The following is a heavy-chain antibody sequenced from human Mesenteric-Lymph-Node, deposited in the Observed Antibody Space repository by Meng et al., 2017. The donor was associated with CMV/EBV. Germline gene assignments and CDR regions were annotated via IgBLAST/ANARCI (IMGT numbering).Heavy chain of an antibody. D-gene: IGHD3-10*01. Sequence: GESLKISRAASGFTFSSYEMNWVRQAPGKGLEWVSYIRSSGSTIYYADSVKGRFTISRDNAKNSLYLQMNSLRAEDTALYYCARGQIGDYYYGMDVWGQGTTVTVSS. J-gene: IGHJ6*02. V-gene: IGHV3-48*03. CDR1: GFTFSSYE. CDR2: IRSSGSTI. CDR3: ARGQIGDYYYGMDV.